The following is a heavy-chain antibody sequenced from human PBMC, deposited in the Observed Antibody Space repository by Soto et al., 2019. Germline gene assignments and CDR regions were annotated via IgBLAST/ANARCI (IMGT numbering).Heavy chain of an antibody. Sequence: SETLSLTCTVSGGSISSSSYYWGWIRQPPGKGLEWIGSIYYSGSTYYNPSLKSRVTISVDTSKNQFSLKLSSVTAADTAVYYCARLRLALAARFFYYYYYGMDVWGQGPTVTVSS. CDR3: ARLRLALAARFFYYYYYGMDV. D-gene: IGHD3-3*01. CDR2: IYYSGST. J-gene: IGHJ6*02. V-gene: IGHV4-39*01. CDR1: GGSISSSSYY.